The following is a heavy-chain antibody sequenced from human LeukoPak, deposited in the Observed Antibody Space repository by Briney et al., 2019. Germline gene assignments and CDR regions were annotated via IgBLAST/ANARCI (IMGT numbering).Heavy chain of an antibody. Sequence: VPSVKVSCKASGYTFTSYDINWVRQATGQGLEWMGWMNPNSGNTGYAQKFQGRVTMTRNTSISTAYMELSSLRSEDTAVYYCAGGVYDRSVSDAFHIWGQGTMVTVSS. V-gene: IGHV1-8*01. CDR3: AGGVYDRSVSDAFHI. J-gene: IGHJ3*02. CDR2: MNPNSGNT. CDR1: GYTFTSYD. D-gene: IGHD3-22*01.